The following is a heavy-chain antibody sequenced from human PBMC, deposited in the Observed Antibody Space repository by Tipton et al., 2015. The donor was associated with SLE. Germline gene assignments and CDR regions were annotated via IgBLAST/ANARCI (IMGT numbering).Heavy chain of an antibody. Sequence: TLSLTCIVSGGSISSGNYYWTWIRQPAGKGLEWIGHVDLIGSTNSNPSLKSRVTISVDTSKNQFSLKLSSVTAADTAVYYCARGPGDWFDPWGQGTLVTVSS. V-gene: IGHV4-61*09. J-gene: IGHJ5*02. CDR2: VDLIGST. CDR1: GGSISSGNYY. D-gene: IGHD3-10*01. CDR3: ARGPGDWFDP.